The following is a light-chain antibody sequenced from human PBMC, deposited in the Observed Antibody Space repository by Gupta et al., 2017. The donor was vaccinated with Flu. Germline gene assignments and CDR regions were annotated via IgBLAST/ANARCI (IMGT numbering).Light chain of an antibody. J-gene: IGKJ1*01. CDR2: APS. V-gene: IGKV1-9*01. CDR1: QVIRSY. CDR3: QQLNSYPT. Sequence: VGDRVTITCRASQVIRSYLAWYQQKPGKAPKLLIYAPSTLQSGVPSRFSDSGSGTEFTLTISSLQPEDFATYYCQQLNSYPTCGQGTKVEIK.